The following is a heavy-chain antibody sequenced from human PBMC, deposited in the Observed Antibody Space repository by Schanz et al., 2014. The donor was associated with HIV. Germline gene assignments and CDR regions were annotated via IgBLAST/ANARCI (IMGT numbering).Heavy chain of an antibody. Sequence: EIQLLESGGGLVQPGGSLRLSCAASGFSFSSYVMSWIRQAPGKGLEWVSAISGSGDITYYADSVKGRFTISRDNSKNTLYLQMNSLRAEDTAVYYCARRSTPGGYYGMDVWGQGTAVTVSS. CDR2: ISGSGDIT. J-gene: IGHJ6*02. D-gene: IGHD2-15*01. CDR1: GFSFSSYV. CDR3: ARRSTPGGYYGMDV. V-gene: IGHV3-23*01.